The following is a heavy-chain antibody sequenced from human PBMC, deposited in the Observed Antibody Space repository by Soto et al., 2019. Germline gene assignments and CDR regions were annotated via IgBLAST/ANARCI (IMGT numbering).Heavy chain of an antibody. D-gene: IGHD2-15*01. CDR1: GFTFDDYT. CDR2: ISWNGGST. V-gene: IGHV3-43*01. J-gene: IGHJ4*02. CDR3: AKEKGETYSFDY. Sequence: QPGGSLRLSCAASGFTFDDYTMHWVRHPPGKGLEWVSFISWNGGSTDYADSVKGRFTISRDNSKNSLFLQMNSLETEDTALYYCAKEKGETYSFDYWGQGTLVTVSS.